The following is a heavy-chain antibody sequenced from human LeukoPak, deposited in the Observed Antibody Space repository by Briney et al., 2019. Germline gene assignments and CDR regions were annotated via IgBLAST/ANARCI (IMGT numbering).Heavy chain of an antibody. V-gene: IGHV3-30*18. D-gene: IGHD3-10*01. CDR3: ANYYNSGPQGDY. CDR2: ISYDGSNK. J-gene: IGHJ4*02. Sequence: GGSLRLSCAASGFTFSSYGMHWVRQAPGKRLEWVAVISYDGSNKYYADSVKGRFTISRDNSKNTLYLQMNSLRAEDTAVYYCANYYNSGPQGDYWGPGTLVTVSS. CDR1: GFTFSSYG.